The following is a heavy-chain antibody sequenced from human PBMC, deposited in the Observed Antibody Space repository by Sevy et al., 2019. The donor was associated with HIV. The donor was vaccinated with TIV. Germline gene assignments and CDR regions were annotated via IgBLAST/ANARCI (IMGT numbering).Heavy chain of an antibody. CDR3: ARVTAVADLYFDY. CDR1: GFTFSGYY. J-gene: IGHJ4*02. Sequence: GGSLRLSCATSGFTFSGYYMDWVRQAPGKGLEWVGRIRNKPNIYTTEYAASVKGRFNISRDDSKNSLYLQMNSLKTEDTAVYYCARVTAVADLYFDYWGQGTLVTVSS. CDR2: IRNKPNIYTT. D-gene: IGHD6-19*01. V-gene: IGHV3-72*01.